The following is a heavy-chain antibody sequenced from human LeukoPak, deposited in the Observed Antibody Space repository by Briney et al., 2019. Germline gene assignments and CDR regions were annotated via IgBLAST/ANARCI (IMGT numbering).Heavy chain of an antibody. J-gene: IGHJ3*02. V-gene: IGHV4-30-2*01. CDR1: GLSISSGGYY. CDR2: IYHSGST. CDR3: ARDMVEVGELLTPGDAFDI. Sequence: PSQTLSLTCSVSGLSISSGGYYWSWLRQPPGKGLEGIGYIYHSGSTYYNPSLKSRVTISVDRSKNQFSLKLSSVTAADTAVYYCARDMVEVGELLTPGDAFDIWGQGTMVTVSS. D-gene: IGHD3-10*01.